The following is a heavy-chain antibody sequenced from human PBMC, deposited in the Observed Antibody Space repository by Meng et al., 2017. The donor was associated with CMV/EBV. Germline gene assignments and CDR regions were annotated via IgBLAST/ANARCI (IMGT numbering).Heavy chain of an antibody. Sequence: EVQLVESGGGLVLPGGSLSLSCAAFGFTVSSNYMSWVRQASGKGLEWVSVIYSGGSTYYADSVKGRFTISRDNSKNTLYLQMNSLRAEDTAVYYCARGMGSITGTSVTDYWGQGTLVTVSS. CDR1: GFTVSSNY. D-gene: IGHD1-20*01. J-gene: IGHJ4*02. CDR2: IYSGGST. V-gene: IGHV3-66*01. CDR3: ARGMGSITGTSVTDY.